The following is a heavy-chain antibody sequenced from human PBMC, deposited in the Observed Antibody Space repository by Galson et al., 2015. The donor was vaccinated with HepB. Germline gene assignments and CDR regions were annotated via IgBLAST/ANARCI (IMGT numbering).Heavy chain of an antibody. V-gene: IGHV3-74*01. CDR1: GFTFSSYW. Sequence: SLRLSCAASGFTFSSYWMHWVRQAPGKGLGWVSRINSDGSSTSYADSVKGRLTISRDNAKNTRYLQMNSLRAEDTAVYYCARDHAPVVPAAIGYWGQGTLLTVSS. J-gene: IGHJ4*02. CDR2: INSDGSST. CDR3: ARDHAPVVPAAIGY. D-gene: IGHD2-2*01.